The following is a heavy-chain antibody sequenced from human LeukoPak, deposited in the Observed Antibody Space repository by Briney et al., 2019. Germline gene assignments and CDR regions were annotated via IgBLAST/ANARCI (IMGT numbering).Heavy chain of an antibody. CDR3: ARDRDGYNNNSDY. D-gene: IGHD5-24*01. Sequence: PSETLSLTCTVSGGSISSNYWTWIRQPPGKGLEWIGYMYYSGSPNYNPSLKSRVTISVDTSKNQFSLKLSSVTAADTAVYYCARDRDGYNNNSDYWGQGTLVTVSS. J-gene: IGHJ4*02. CDR1: GGSISSNY. CDR2: MYYSGSP. V-gene: IGHV4-59*12.